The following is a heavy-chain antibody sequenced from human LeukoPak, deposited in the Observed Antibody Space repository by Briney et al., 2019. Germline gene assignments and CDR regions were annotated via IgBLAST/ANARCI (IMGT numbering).Heavy chain of an antibody. D-gene: IGHD2-2*01. Sequence: GGSLRLSCAASGFTFSSYWMSWVRQAPGKGLEWVANIKQDGSEKYYVDSVKGRFTISRDNSKNTLYLQMNSLRAEDTALYYCARISSTSFSDYWGQGTLVTVSS. V-gene: IGHV3-7*03. CDR3: ARISSTSFSDY. CDR1: GFTFSSYW. J-gene: IGHJ4*02. CDR2: IKQDGSEK.